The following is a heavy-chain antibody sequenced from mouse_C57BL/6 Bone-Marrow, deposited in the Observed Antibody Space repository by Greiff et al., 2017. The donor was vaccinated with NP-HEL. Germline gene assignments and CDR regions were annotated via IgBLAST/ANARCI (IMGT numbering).Heavy chain of an antibody. D-gene: IGHD3-2*02. CDR1: GYTFTSYW. Sequence: QVQLQQPGAELVRPGTSVKLSCKASGYTFTSYWMHWVKQRPGQGLEWIGVIDPSDSYTNYNQKFKGKAKLTVDTSSSTAYMQLSSLTSEDAAVYYCARDSSGYPAWFAYWGQGTLVTVSA. V-gene: IGHV1-59*01. CDR3: ARDSSGYPAWFAY. CDR2: IDPSDSYT. J-gene: IGHJ3*01.